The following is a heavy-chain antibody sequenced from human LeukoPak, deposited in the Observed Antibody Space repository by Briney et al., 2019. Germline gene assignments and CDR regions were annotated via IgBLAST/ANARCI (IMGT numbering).Heavy chain of an antibody. Sequence: PSETLSLTCTVSGGSISSGGYYWSWIRQPPGQGLEWIGYIYHSGSTYYNPSLKSRVTISVDRSKNQFSLKLSSVTAADTAVYYCAREHSSSSRFDPWGQGTLVTVSS. CDR3: AREHSSSSRFDP. J-gene: IGHJ5*02. CDR2: IYHSGST. CDR1: GGSISSGGYY. D-gene: IGHD6-6*01. V-gene: IGHV4-30-2*01.